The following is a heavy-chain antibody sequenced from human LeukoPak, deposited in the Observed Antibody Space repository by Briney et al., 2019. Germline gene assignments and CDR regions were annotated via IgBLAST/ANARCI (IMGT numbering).Heavy chain of an antibody. J-gene: IGHJ5*02. Sequence: GASMKVSCKASGYTFTSYYMHWVRQAPGEGLEWMGIINPTGGSTSYAQKFQGRVTMTRDTSISTAYMELSRLRSDDTAVYYCAREDYYDSSARWFDPWGQGTLVTVSS. CDR2: INPTGGST. D-gene: IGHD3-22*01. V-gene: IGHV1-46*01. CDR3: AREDYYDSSARWFDP. CDR1: GYTFTSYY.